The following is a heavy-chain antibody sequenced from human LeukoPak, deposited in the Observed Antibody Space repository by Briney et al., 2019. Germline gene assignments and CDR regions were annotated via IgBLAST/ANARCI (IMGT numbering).Heavy chain of an antibody. J-gene: IGHJ3*02. V-gene: IGHV4-38-2*02. D-gene: IGHD2-15*01. CDR3: AREVLVGRAFDI. CDR1: GYSISSGYY. CDR2: IYYSGST. Sequence: SETLSLTCTVSGYSISSGYYWGWIRQPPGRGLEWIGSIYYSGSTYYNPSLKSRVTISVDTSKNQFSLKLSSVTAADTAVYYCAREVLVGRAFDIWGQGTMVTVSS.